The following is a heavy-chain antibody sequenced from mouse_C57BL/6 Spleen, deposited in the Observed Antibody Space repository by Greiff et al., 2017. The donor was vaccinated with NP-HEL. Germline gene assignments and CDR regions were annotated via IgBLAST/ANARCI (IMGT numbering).Heavy chain of an antibody. CDR2: IDPSDSYT. D-gene: IGHD2-2*01. Sequence: VQLQESGAELVMPGASVKLSCKASGYTFTSYWMHWVKQRPGQGLEWIGEIDPSDSYTNYNQKFKGKSTLTVDKSSSTAYMQLSSLTSEDSAVYYCARAGGLRRLVYFDYWGQGTTLTVSS. CDR3: ARAGGLRRLVYFDY. V-gene: IGHV1-69*01. CDR1: GYTFTSYW. J-gene: IGHJ2*01.